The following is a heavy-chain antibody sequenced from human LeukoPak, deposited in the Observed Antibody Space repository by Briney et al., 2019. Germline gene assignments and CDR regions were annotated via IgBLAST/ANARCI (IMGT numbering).Heavy chain of an antibody. J-gene: IGHJ4*02. Sequence: GASVKVSCKASGYTFTSYAMNWVRQAPGQGLEWMGWINTNTGNPTYAQGFTGRFVFSLDTSVSTAYLQISSLKAEDTAVYYCARSQEADYDFWSGYYKYYFDYWGQGTLVTVSS. CDR2: INTNTGNP. D-gene: IGHD3-3*01. CDR1: GYTFTSYA. V-gene: IGHV7-4-1*02. CDR3: ARSQEADYDFWSGYYKYYFDY.